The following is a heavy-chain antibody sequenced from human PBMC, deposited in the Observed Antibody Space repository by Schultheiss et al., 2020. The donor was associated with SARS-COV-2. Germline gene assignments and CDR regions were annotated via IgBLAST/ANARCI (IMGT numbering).Heavy chain of an antibody. CDR1: GFTFGDYA. CDR2: IRSKAYGGTT. D-gene: IGHD1-14*01. Sequence: GGSLRLSCTASGFTFGDYAMSWFRQAPGKGLEWVGFIRSKAYGGTTEYAASVKGRFTISRDDSKSIAYLQMNSLKTEDTAVYYCTRVPDRSGSHYYYYYGMDVWGQGTTVTVSS. CDR3: TRVPDRSGSHYYYYYGMDV. J-gene: IGHJ6*02. V-gene: IGHV3-49*03.